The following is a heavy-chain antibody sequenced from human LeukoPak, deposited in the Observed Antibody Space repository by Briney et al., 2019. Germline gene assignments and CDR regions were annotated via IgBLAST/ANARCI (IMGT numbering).Heavy chain of an antibody. J-gene: IGHJ4*02. Sequence: SVXVSCKASGGTFSSYAISWVRXAPGQGLEWMGGIIPIFGTASYAQKFQGRVTITTDESTSTAYMELSSLRSEDTAVYYCARPYGSGSYYTPLDYWGQGTLVTVSS. D-gene: IGHD3-10*01. CDR3: ARPYGSGSYYTPLDY. V-gene: IGHV1-69*05. CDR2: IIPIFGTA. CDR1: GGTFSSYA.